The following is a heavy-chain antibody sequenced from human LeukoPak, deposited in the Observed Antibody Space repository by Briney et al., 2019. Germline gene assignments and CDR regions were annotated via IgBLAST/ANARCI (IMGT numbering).Heavy chain of an antibody. J-gene: IGHJ4*02. CDR1: GFTFSRYA. CDR2: ISGSGGST. D-gene: IGHD2-2*01. CDR3: AKGGVVVPAAPA. V-gene: IGHV3-23*01. Sequence: PGGSLRLSCAVSGFTFSRYAMSWVREAAGKGREWVSAISGSGGSTYYADSVKGRFTISRDNSKNTLYLQMNSLRAEDTAVYYCAKGGVVVPAAPAWGQGTLVTVSS.